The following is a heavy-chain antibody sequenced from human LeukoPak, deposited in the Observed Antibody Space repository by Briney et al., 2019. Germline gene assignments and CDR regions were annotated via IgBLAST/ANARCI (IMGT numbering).Heavy chain of an antibody. J-gene: IGHJ4*02. CDR3: AKDTIVGATGLGFDY. V-gene: IGHV3-23*01. CDR1: GFIFSSYA. CDR2: ISGSGGSS. D-gene: IGHD1-26*01. Sequence: PGGSLRLSCAASGFIFSSYAMSWVRQAPGKGLEWVSAISGSGGSSYYADSVKGRFTISRDNSKNTLYLQMNSLRAEDTAVYYCAKDTIVGATGLGFDYWGQGTLVTVSS.